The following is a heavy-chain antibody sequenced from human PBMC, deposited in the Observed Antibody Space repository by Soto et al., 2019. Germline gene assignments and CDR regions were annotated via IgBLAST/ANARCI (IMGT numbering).Heavy chain of an antibody. V-gene: IGHV3-30*18. Sequence: QVKLVESGGGVVQHGRSLRLSCAASGFTFSSYGMHWVRQAPGKGMEWVAVISYDGSNKYYADSVKGRFTISRDNSKNALDLPMNSLRAEDTAVYYWAKESHSSSWYSDWFDPWGQGTLVTVSS. CDR2: ISYDGSNK. CDR1: GFTFSSYG. CDR3: AKESHSSSWYSDWFDP. D-gene: IGHD6-13*01. J-gene: IGHJ5*02.